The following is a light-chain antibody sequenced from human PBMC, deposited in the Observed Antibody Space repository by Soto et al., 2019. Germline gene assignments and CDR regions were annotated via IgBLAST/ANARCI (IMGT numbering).Light chain of an antibody. Sequence: DIQMTQSPSSLSASVGDRVTITCRASQSISSYLNWYQQKPGKAPKLLIYAASSLQSGVPSRFRGRGSGTDFTLTISSLPPEDFATYYCQQGYSTPYTFGQGTKLEIK. CDR2: AAS. CDR3: QQGYSTPYT. CDR1: QSISSY. V-gene: IGKV1-39*01. J-gene: IGKJ2*01.